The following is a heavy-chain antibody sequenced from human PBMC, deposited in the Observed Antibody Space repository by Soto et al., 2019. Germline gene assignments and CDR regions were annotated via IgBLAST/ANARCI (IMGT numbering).Heavy chain of an antibody. V-gene: IGHV1-3*01. CDR2: INAGNGNT. CDR3: ARGYCSSTNCYPYYYYYMDV. Sequence: QVQLVQSGAEVKKPGASVKVSCKASGYTFTSYAMHWVRQAPGQRLEWMGWINAGNGNTKYSQKFPGRVTITRDTSASTAYMELSSLRSEDTAVYYCARGYCSSTNCYPYYYYYMDVWGKGTTVTVSS. D-gene: IGHD2-2*01. J-gene: IGHJ6*03. CDR1: GYTFTSYA.